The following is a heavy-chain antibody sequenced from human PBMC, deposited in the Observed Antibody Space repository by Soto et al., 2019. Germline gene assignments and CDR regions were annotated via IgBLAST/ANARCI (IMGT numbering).Heavy chain of an antibody. CDR1: GFTFSIDA. D-gene: IGHD4-17*01. V-gene: IGHV3-23*01. J-gene: IGHJ2*01. Sequence: EVQLLESGGGLVQPGGSLRLSCAASGFTFSIDAMNWVRQAPGKGLEWVSVISGSGGSTYYSDSVKGLFTISRDNSKNTLYLQMNSLRAEDTAVYYCARRTVGWYFDLWGRGTLVTVSS. CDR3: ARRTVGWYFDL. CDR2: ISGSGGST.